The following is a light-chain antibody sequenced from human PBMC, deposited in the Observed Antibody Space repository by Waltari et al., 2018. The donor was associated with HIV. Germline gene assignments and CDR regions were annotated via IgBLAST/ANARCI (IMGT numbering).Light chain of an antibody. CDR1: ALPKQY. J-gene: IGLJ3*02. V-gene: IGLV3-25*03. CDR3: QSADSSGSSWV. CDR2: KDT. Sequence: SYQLTQPPSVSVSPGQTATISCSGDALPKQYGHWYQQKADQAPVLLIYKDTERPSGIPGRFSGSSSGTTVTLTVSGVQADDEADYYCQSADSSGSSWVFGGGTKLTVL.